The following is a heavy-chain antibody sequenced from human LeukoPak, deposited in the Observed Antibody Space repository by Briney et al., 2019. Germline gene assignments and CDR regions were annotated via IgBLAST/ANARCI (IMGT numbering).Heavy chain of an antibody. Sequence: SETLSLTCGVSGGYFSGYYWRWIRQPPGKGLEWIGEISHSGTANYNPSLKSRVSMSVGTSSTQFSLIMTSVTAAGTAVYYCATSGWNGGGGFDPWGQGTLVIVSS. J-gene: IGHJ5*02. D-gene: IGHD3-16*01. V-gene: IGHV4-34*01. CDR1: GGYFSGYY. CDR2: ISHSGTA. CDR3: ATSGWNGGGGFDP.